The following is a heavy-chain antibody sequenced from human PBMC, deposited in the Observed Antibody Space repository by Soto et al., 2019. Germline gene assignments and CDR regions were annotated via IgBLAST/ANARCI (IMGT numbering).Heavy chain of an antibody. D-gene: IGHD3-10*01. J-gene: IGHJ4*02. CDR1: GFTFSSYS. Sequence: EVQLVESGGGLVQPGGSLRLSCAASGFTFSSYSMNWVRQAPGTGLEWVSYISSSSSTIYYADSVKGRFTISRDNAKNSLYLQMNSLRADDTAVYYCAREDKDGRGWDRGVFDYWGQGTLVTVSS. V-gene: IGHV3-48*01. CDR3: AREDKDGRGWDRGVFDY. CDR2: ISSSSSTI.